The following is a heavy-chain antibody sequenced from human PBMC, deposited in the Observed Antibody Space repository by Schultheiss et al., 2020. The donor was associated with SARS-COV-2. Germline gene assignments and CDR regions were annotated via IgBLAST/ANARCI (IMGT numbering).Heavy chain of an antibody. J-gene: IGHJ4*02. CDR2: INPNSGGT. CDR3: ARNVDTAMLPLDY. D-gene: IGHD5-18*01. CDR1: GYTFTGYY. Sequence: ASVKVSCKASGYTFTGYYMHWVRQAPGQGLEWMGWINPNSGGTNYAQKFQGRVTMTRNTSISTAYMELSSLRSEDTAVYYCARNVDTAMLPLDYWGQGTLVTVSS. V-gene: IGHV1-2*02.